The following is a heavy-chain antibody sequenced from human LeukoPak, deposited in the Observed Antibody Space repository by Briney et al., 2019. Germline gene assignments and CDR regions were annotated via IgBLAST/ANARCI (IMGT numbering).Heavy chain of an antibody. D-gene: IGHD4-17*01. Sequence: PGGSLRLSCAAAGFTFSSYWMSWVRQATGKGLEWVSTIRQDGSQKYYVDSVKGRFTISRDNAKNSLYLQMNSLRAEDTAVYYCARESGSVTSEVDFGYWGQGTLVTVSS. J-gene: IGHJ4*02. CDR2: IRQDGSQK. V-gene: IGHV3-7*01. CDR3: ARESGSVTSEVDFGY. CDR1: GFTFSSYW.